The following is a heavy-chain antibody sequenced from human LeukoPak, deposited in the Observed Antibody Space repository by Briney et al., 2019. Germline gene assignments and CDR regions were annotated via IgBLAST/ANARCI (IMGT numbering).Heavy chain of an antibody. J-gene: IGHJ6*03. CDR1: GGTFSSYA. V-gene: IGHV1-46*01. CDR3: ARYDYGYYMDV. Sequence: ASVKVSCKASGGTFSSYAISWVRQAPGQGLEWMGIINPSGGSTSYAQKFQGRVTITRDMSTSTVYMELRSLRSDDTAVYYCARYDYGYYMDVWGKGTTVTVSS. CDR2: INPSGGST.